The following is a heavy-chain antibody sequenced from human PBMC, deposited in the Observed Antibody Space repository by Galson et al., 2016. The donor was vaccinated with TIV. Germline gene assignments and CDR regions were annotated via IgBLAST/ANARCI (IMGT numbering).Heavy chain of an antibody. D-gene: IGHD1-1*01. Sequence: SLRLSCAASGFTFSTYWMHWVRQAPGKGLVWVSRIDSEGDNTRYADSETGRFTISRDNAKTTLYLQMSSLGADDTAVYYCARGALDTDRQYYYYYGLDVWGQGTAVTVSS. CDR1: GFTFSTYW. V-gene: IGHV3-74*01. CDR3: ARGALDTDRQYYYYYGLDV. J-gene: IGHJ6*02. CDR2: IDSEGDNT.